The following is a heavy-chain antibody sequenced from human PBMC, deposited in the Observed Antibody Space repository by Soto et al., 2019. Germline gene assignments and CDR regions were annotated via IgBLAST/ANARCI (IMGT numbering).Heavy chain of an antibody. Sequence: EVQLSGSGGGLVHPGGSLRLSCAASGFTFSSYAMSWVRQAPGKGLEWVSAISGSSTSTYYADSVKGRFTISRDNSKNTLYLQMNSLRAEDTAVYYCAKDPSSGSAMEIYFDYWGQGTLVTVSS. CDR3: AKDPSSGSAMEIYFDY. V-gene: IGHV3-23*01. CDR2: ISGSSTST. J-gene: IGHJ4*02. D-gene: IGHD1-1*01. CDR1: GFTFSSYA.